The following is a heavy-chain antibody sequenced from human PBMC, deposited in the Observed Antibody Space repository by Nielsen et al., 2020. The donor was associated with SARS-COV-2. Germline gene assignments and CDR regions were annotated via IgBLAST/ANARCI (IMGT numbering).Heavy chain of an antibody. CDR3: ARGIVVVPAASPYYYYGMDV. CDR2: MHHSGGS. V-gene: IGHV4-4*02. Sequence: WIRQPPGKGLEWIGEMHHSGGSDYNPSLKSRVTISLDKSRGEISLTLTSVTAADTAVYYCARGIVVVPAASPYYYYGMDVWGQGTTVTVSS. J-gene: IGHJ6*02. D-gene: IGHD2-2*01.